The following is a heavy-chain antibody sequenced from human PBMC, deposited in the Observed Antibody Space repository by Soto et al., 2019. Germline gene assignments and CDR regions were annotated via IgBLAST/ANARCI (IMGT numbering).Heavy chain of an antibody. CDR3: ARSGSGSPNPFDY. CDR1: GFTFSSYA. J-gene: IGHJ4*02. V-gene: IGHV3-64*01. CDR2: INNNGGNT. D-gene: IGHD3-10*01. Sequence: GGSLRLSCAASGFTFSSYAMHWVRQAPGEGLEYVSAINNNGGNTYYANSVKGRFTISRGNSKNTLYLQMGSLRAEDMAVYFCARSGSGSPNPFDYWDQGTLVTVSS.